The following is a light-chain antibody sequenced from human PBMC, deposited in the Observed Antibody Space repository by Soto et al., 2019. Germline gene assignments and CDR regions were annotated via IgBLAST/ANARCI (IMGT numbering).Light chain of an antibody. V-gene: IGKV3-20*01. CDR3: QQYGSSPRT. J-gene: IGKJ1*01. Sequence: EIVLTQSPATLSLSPGERATLSCRASQSVSNYLAWYQQKPGQAPRLLIYGASRRATGIPDRFSGSGSGTDFTPTISRLEPEDFAVYYCQQYGSSPRTFGQGTKVDIK. CDR2: GAS. CDR1: QSVSNY.